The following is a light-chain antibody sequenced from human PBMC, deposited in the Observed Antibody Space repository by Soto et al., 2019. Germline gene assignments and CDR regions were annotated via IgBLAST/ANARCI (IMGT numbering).Light chain of an antibody. CDR1: SGDIGSYNY. CDR3: ASYTETSTF. Sequence: QPVLTQPASVSGSPGQSITISCTGTSGDIGSYNYVSWFRQHPGHAPRLMIYEVSHRPSRVSSRFSGSKSGNTASLTISGLQAEDEGDYYCASYTETSTFFGPGTKLTVL. CDR2: EVS. J-gene: IGLJ1*01. V-gene: IGLV2-14*01.